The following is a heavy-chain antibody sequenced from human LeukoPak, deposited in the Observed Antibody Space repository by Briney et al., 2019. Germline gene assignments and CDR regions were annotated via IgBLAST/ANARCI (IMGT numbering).Heavy chain of an antibody. V-gene: IGHV4-34*01. D-gene: IGHD6-13*01. J-gene: IGHJ4*02. CDR2: INHSGST. CDR1: GGSFSGYY. Sequence: PSETLSLTCAVSGGSFSGYYWSWIRQPPGKGLEWIGEINHSGSTNYNPSLKSRVTISVDTSKNQFSLKLSSVTAADTAVYYCRRIAAAIDYWGQGTLVTVSS. CDR3: RRIAAAIDY.